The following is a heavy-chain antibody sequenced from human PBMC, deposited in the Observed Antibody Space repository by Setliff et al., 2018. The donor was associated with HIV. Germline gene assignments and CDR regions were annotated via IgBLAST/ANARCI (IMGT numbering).Heavy chain of an antibody. D-gene: IGHD7-27*01. CDR1: GGTFSTYA. V-gene: IGHV1-69*13. CDR2: IIHMFGTA. Sequence: SVKVSCKASGGTFSTYATSWVRQAPGQGLEWMGGIIHMFGTANYAQMFQGRVTIIADESTSTTYMELSSLRSEDTAVYYCARLPGDAVSGFDMWGQGTMVTVS. CDR3: ARLPGDAVSGFDM. J-gene: IGHJ3*02.